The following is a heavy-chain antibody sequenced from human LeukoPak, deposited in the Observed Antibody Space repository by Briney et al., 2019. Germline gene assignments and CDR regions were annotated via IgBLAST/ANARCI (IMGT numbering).Heavy chain of an antibody. J-gene: IGHJ5*02. D-gene: IGHD1-1*01. CDR3: ARAERAWNPRDWFDP. CDR1: GGSISSGSYY. CDR2: IYTSGGT. Sequence: PSQTLSLTCTVSGGSISSGSYYWSWIRQPAGKGLERIGRIYTSGGTNYNPSLTSRVTISVDTSKNQFSLKLRSVTAVVTAIYYCARAERAWNPRDWFDPWGQGTLVTVSS. V-gene: IGHV4-61*02.